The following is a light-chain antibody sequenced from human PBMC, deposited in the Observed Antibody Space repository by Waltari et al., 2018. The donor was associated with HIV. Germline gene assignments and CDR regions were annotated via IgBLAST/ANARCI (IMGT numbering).Light chain of an antibody. J-gene: IGLJ3*02. CDR3: QSDDSFHHVM. CDR1: SGYIASNY. V-gene: IGLV6-57*01. CDR2: ADG. Sequence: NFMLTQPHSVPGSPGETVIISCTRSSGYIASNYVQWYHQRPGRSPRTVIYADGTRPSVVPDRFSGATDSSSNAASLSIVGLQVEDEADYYCQSDDSFHHVMFGGGTKLTVL.